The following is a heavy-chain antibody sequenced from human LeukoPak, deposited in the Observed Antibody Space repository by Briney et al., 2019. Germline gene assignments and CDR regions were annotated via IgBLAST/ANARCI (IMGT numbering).Heavy chain of an antibody. Sequence: GGSLRLSCAASGFTLSSYEMNWVRQAPGKGLEWVSYISSSGSTIYYADSVKGRFTISRDNAKNSLYLQMNSLRAEDTAVYYCARDSYSSSWDYWGQGTLVTVSS. CDR3: ARDSYSSSWDY. D-gene: IGHD6-6*01. CDR2: ISSSGSTI. J-gene: IGHJ4*02. V-gene: IGHV3-48*03. CDR1: GFTLSSYE.